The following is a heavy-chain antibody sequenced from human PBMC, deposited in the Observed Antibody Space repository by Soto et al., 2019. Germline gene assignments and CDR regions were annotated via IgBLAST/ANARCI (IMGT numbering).Heavy chain of an antibody. V-gene: IGHV3-48*01. CDR2: ISSSSSTI. D-gene: IGHD3-10*01. J-gene: IGHJ4*02. CDR3: ARDFSPRSPGAGSYYFDY. Sequence: GGSLRLSCAASGFTFSSYSMNWVRQAPGKGLEWVSYISSSSSTIYYADSVKGRFTISRDNAKNSLYLQMNSLRAEDTAVYYCARDFSPRSPGAGSYYFDYWGQGTLVTVSS. CDR1: GFTFSSYS.